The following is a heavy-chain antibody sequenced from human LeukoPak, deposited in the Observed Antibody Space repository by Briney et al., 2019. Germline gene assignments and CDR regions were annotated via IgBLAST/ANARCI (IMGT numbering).Heavy chain of an antibody. Sequence: GGSLRLSCAASGFTFSSYNMNWVRQAPGKGLEWVSSISSGSSYIYYADSVKGRFTISRDNAKNSLHLQMNSLRAEDTAVYYCARGPYASGTYGRRGWVHYMDVWGKGTTVTISS. CDR2: ISSGSSYI. CDR3: ARGPYASGTYGRRGWVHYMDV. V-gene: IGHV3-21*01. J-gene: IGHJ6*03. CDR1: GFTFSSYN. D-gene: IGHD3-10*01.